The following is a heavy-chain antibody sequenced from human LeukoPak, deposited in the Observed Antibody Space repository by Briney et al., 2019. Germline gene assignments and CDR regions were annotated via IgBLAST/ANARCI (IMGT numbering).Heavy chain of an antibody. J-gene: IGHJ4*02. CDR1: GYTFTSYD. V-gene: IGHV1-24*01. CDR2: FDPEDGET. CDR3: ATAQWAAALHH. D-gene: IGHD2-8*01. Sequence: ASVKVSCKASGYTFTSYDINWVRQAPGKGLEWMGGFDPEDGETIYAQKFQGRVTMTEDTSTDTAYMELSSLRSEDTAVYYCATAQWAAALHHWGQGTLVTVSS.